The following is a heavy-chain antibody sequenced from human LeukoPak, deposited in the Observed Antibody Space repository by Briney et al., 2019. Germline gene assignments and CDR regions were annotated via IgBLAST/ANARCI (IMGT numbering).Heavy chain of an antibody. CDR1: GFSLSTYE. CDR2: INRGASTI. CDR3: ARVEGYCSIKGCPYYYYGMDV. D-gene: IGHD2-2*01. Sequence: GGSLRLSCAASGFSLSTYEMNWVRQAPGKGLEWVSYINRGASTIFYADSVKGRFTISRDNAKNSLYLQVSSLRAEDTAVYYCARVEGYCSIKGCPYYYYGMDVGGQGPTVIGSS. V-gene: IGHV3-48*03. J-gene: IGHJ6*02.